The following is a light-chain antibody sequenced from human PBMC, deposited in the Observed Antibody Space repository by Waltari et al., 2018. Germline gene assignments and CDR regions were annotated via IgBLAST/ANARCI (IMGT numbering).Light chain of an antibody. CDR2: AVS. J-gene: IGKJ2*01. Sequence: EIVLTQSPGTLSLSPGERATLSCRASQSVGSSYLAWYRHKPGQPLRLLIYAVSGRATGIPDRCSGSGSGTDFTLTIDRLEPEDFAVYYCQQYGSPPYTFGQGTKL. CDR3: QQYGSPPYT. CDR1: QSVGSSY. V-gene: IGKV3-20*01.